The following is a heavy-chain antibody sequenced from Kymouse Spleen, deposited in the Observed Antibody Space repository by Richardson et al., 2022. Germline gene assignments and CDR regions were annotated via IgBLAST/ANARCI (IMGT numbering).Heavy chain of an antibody. V-gene: IGHV3-9*01. J-gene: IGHJ6*02. D-gene: IGHD3-10*01. CDR1: GFTFDDYA. CDR3: AKDYYYGSGSYYNVGYYYYGMDV. CDR2: ISWNSGSI. Sequence: EVQLVESGGGLVQPGRSLRLSCAASGFTFDDYAMHWVRQAPGKGLEWVSGISWNSGSIGYADSVKGRFTISRDNAKNSLYLQMNSLRAEDTALYYCAKDYYYGSGSYYNVGYYYYGMDVWGQGTTVTVSS.